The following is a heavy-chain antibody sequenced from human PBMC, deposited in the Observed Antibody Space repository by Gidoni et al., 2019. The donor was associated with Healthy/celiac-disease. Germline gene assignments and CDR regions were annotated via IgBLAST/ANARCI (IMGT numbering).Heavy chain of an antibody. D-gene: IGHD6-13*01. Sequence: QVQLVESGGGVVQPGRSLRLSCAPSGFTFSSYGMHWVRQAPGKGLEWVAVISYDGSNKYYADSVKGRFTISRDNSKNTLYLQMNSLRAEDTAGYYCAKDPRFRSSWYVYYFDYWGQGTLVTVSS. V-gene: IGHV3-30*18. CDR2: ISYDGSNK. CDR3: AKDPRFRSSWYVYYFDY. J-gene: IGHJ4*02. CDR1: GFTFSSYG.